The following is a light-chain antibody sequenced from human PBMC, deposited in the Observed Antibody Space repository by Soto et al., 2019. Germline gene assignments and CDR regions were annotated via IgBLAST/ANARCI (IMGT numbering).Light chain of an antibody. J-gene: IGKJ4*01. CDR3: QQYESYPLT. CDR2: SAS. Sequence: DIQMTQSPSTLSASVGDRVTITYRASQSVSAWLAWYQQKPGKAPELLIYSASTVETGVPSRFSGSGSETEFTLTISSLRPDDFATYYCQQYESYPLTFGGGTRIEIK. CDR1: QSVSAW. V-gene: IGKV1-5*03.